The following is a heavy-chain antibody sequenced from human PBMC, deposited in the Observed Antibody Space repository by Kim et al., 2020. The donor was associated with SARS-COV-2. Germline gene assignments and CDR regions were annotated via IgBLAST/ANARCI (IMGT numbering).Heavy chain of an antibody. CDR1: GHTFTRDS. V-gene: IGHV1-3*01. CDR2: IDCGNGNA. CDR3: LGGYYFDY. J-gene: IGHJ4*02. Sequence: ASVKVSCKTSGHTFTRDSIHWVRQAPGQGLEWMGGIDCGNGNAIYSQNFQGRVTFTTDTSARTGYMEMIRLRSEDSAVYYCLGGYYFDYWGQGTLVTVAS. D-gene: IGHD2-15*01.